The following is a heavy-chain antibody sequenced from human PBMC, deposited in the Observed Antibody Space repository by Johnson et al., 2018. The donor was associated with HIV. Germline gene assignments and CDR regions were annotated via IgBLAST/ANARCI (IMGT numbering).Heavy chain of an antibody. CDR3: ARDSGYSSIYYKIGSFDI. CDR1: GFTVSSNY. D-gene: IGHD6-13*01. CDR2: ISYDGSNK. J-gene: IGHJ3*02. V-gene: IGHV3-30*03. Sequence: QVQLVESGGGLVQPGGSLRLSCAASGFTVSSNYMSWVRQAPGKGLEWVACISYDGSNKHYAGSVKGRFTISRDNSKNTLYLQMNSLRSEDTAVYSCARDSGYSSIYYKIGSFDIWGQGTMVTVSS.